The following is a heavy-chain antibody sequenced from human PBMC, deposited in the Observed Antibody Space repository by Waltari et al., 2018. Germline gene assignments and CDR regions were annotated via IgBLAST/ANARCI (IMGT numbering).Heavy chain of an antibody. CDR3: AIPGGAFDI. CDR2: IWYDGSNK. Sequence: QVQLVESGGGVVQPGRSLRLSCAASGFTFSSYGMPWVRQAPGKGLEWVAVIWYDGSNKYYADSVKGRFTISRDNSKNTLYLQMSSLRAEDTAVYYCAIPGGAFDIWGQGTMVTVSS. CDR1: GFTFSSYG. D-gene: IGHD3-10*01. V-gene: IGHV3-33*01. J-gene: IGHJ3*02.